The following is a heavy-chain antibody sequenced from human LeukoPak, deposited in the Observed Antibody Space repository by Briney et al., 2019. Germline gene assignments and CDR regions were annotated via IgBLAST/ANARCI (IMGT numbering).Heavy chain of an antibody. V-gene: IGHV4-59*02. CDR3: ARGRRGAAPEFDY. D-gene: IGHD6-13*01. CDR2: CYYARNT. J-gene: IGHJ4*02. CDR1: GASVSAQR. Sequence: PSETLSLTCIVSGASVSAQRWSWLRQPPGKGLELASICYYARNTHSRPSLKGRFTISLDTPKNLLSLKLSSVTAADTSVYYCARGRRGAAPEFDYWGQGTLVTVSS.